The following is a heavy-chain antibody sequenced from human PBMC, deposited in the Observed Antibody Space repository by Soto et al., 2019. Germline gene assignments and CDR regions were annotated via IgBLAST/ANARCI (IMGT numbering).Heavy chain of an antibody. CDR2: IIPIFGTA. CDR3: ARDPYYYDSSGSHHH. J-gene: IGHJ3*01. CDR1: GGTFSSYA. D-gene: IGHD3-22*01. Sequence: SSVKVSCKASGGTFSSYAISWVRQAPGQGLEWMGGIIPIFGTANYAQKFQGRVTITADESTSTAYMELSSLRSEDTAVYYCARDPYYYDSSGSHHHWGQGTMVTVSS. V-gene: IGHV1-69*13.